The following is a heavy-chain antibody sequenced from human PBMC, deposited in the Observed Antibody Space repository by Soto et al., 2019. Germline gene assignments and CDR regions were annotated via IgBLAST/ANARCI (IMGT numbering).Heavy chain of an antibody. CDR3: AKDILGGSSSSAGYYYYGMDV. V-gene: IGHV3-9*01. D-gene: IGHD6-6*01. J-gene: IGHJ6*02. CDR2: ISWNSGSI. CDR1: GFTFDDYA. Sequence: GGSLRLSCAASGFTFDDYAMHWVRQAPGKGMEWVSGISWNSGSIGYADSVKGRFTISRDNAKNSLYLQMNSLRAEDTALYYCAKDILGGSSSSAGYYYYGMDVWGQGTTVTVSS.